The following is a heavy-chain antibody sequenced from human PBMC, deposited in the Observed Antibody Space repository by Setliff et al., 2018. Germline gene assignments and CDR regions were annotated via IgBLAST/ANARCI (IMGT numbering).Heavy chain of an antibody. CDR3: AGDPPAGDDY. Sequence: SVKVSCKASGGTFSSYAISWVRQAPGQGLEWMGGIIPILGIANYAQKFQGRVTITAGKSTSTAYMELSSLRSEDTAVYYCAGDPPAGDDYWGQGTLVTVSS. CDR1: GGTFSSYA. J-gene: IGHJ4*02. CDR2: IIPILGIA. V-gene: IGHV1-69*10. D-gene: IGHD3-10*01.